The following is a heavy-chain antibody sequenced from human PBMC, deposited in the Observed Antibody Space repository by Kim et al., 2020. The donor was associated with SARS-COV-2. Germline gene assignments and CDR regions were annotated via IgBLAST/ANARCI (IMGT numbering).Heavy chain of an antibody. J-gene: IGHJ3*02. Sequence: GGSLRLSCAASGFTVSSNYMSWVRQAPGKGLEWVSVIYSGGSTYYADSVKGRFTISRDNSKNTLYLQMNSLRAEDTAVYYCARDGRYYYDSSGYYAFDIWGQGTMVTVSS. CDR3: ARDGRYYYDSSGYYAFDI. CDR2: IYSGGST. V-gene: IGHV3-53*01. CDR1: GFTVSSNY. D-gene: IGHD3-22*01.